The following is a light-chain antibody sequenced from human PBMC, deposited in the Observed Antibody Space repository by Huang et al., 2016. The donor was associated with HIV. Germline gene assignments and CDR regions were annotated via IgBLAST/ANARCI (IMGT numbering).Light chain of an antibody. V-gene: IGKV3-15*01. J-gene: IGKJ4*01. CDR1: QSVNNN. CDR2: GAS. CDR3: QQYNNWIT. Sequence: EIVMTQSPGTLSVSPGERATLSCRASQSVNNNLAWYQQEPGQAPRLLLEGASTRATGVPARVSASEYGTELTLTSSSLQSEDLEIYVCQQYNNWITFGGGTKVEIK.